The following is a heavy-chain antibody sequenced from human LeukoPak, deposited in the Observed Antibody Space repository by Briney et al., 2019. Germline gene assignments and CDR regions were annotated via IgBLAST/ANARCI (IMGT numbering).Heavy chain of an antibody. V-gene: IGHV1-2*06. J-gene: IGHJ6*02. D-gene: IGHD4-17*01. Sequence: ASVKVSCKASGYTFTGYYMHWVRQAPGQGLEWMGRINPNSGGTNYAQKFQGRVTMTRDTSISTAYMELSRLRSDDTAMYYCARYRAQETPPYGEYGMDVWGQGTTVTVSS. CDR3: ARYRAQETPPYGEYGMDV. CDR1: GYTFTGYY. CDR2: INPNSGGT.